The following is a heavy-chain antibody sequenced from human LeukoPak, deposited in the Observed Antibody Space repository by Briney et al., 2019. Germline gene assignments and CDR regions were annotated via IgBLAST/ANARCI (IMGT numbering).Heavy chain of an antibody. CDR2: INSDGSFT. CDR1: GINFSSYW. V-gene: IGHV3-74*01. CDR3: ARAPGGSDYDLYLDY. J-gene: IGHJ4*02. D-gene: IGHD5-12*01. Sequence: PGGSLKPLLAALGINFSSYWMHLVRQAPGKGPVLVSRINSDGSFTNYADSVKGRFTISRDNAKNTLYLQMNSLRAEDTAVYYCARAPGGSDYDLYLDYWGQGTLVTVSS.